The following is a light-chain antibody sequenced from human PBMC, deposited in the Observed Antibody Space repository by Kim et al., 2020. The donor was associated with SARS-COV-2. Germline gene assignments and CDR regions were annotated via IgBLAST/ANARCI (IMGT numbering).Light chain of an antibody. CDR3: QQYGASPRT. CDR1: QSVPRNY. Sequence: SPGPRATLSCGASQSVPRNYLSWYQQTPGLAPRLLIYHASIRATGIPARFSGSGSGTDFTLTISRLEPEDFALYYCQQYGASPRTFGQGTKVDIK. J-gene: IGKJ1*01. V-gene: IGKV3D-20*01. CDR2: HAS.